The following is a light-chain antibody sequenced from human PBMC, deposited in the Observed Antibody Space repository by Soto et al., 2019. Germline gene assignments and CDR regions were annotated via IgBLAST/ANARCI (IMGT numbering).Light chain of an antibody. Sequence: ETVMTQSALFLPVTPGEPASISCRSSQSLMFSVGRNYLDWFLQKPGQSPQLLIYSASNRASGVPDRFSGSGSGTHFTLNISRVEAEDVGIYFCMQGLRSPPTFGQGTKVDIK. CDR1: QSLMFSVGRNY. V-gene: IGKV2-28*01. CDR2: SAS. CDR3: MQGLRSPPT. J-gene: IGKJ1*01.